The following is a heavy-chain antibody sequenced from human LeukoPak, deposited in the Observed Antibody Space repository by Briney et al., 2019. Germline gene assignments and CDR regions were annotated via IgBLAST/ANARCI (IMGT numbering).Heavy chain of an antibody. CDR2: MNPNSGNT. D-gene: IGHD3-22*01. Sequence: ASVKFSCKAPGYTFTNYDINWVRQATGQGLEWMGWMNPNSGNTGYAQKFQGRVTFTRNTSITTAYMELSSLRCEDTAVYYCARLDYYDSSGSKWFDPWGQGTLVTVSS. CDR1: GYTFTNYD. CDR3: ARLDYYDSSGSKWFDP. V-gene: IGHV1-8*03. J-gene: IGHJ5*02.